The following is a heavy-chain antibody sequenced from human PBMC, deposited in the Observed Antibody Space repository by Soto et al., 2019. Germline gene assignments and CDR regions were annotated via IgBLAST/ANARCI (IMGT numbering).Heavy chain of an antibody. Sequence: VSLRLSCAASGFIFRDYPMNWVRQAPGKGLEWVSSIRTISSAIYFADSVRGRFTISRDNARNSLYLQMTSLRDEDTAVYYCARETPSFDSWGQTTLVTVSS. CDR1: GFIFRDYP. CDR3: ARETPSFDS. V-gene: IGHV3-48*02. CDR2: IRTISSAI. D-gene: IGHD2-15*01. J-gene: IGHJ4*02.